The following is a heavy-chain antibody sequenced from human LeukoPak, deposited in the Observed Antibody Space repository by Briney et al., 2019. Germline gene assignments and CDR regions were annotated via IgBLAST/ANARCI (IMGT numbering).Heavy chain of an antibody. CDR1: GYSISSCYY. Sequence: PSATLSLTCTASGYSISSCYYWGWIQPPPGRGLGRIGIIHHSGSTYYNPSLKSRVTISVDTSKNPVSLKLSSVTAADTAVYYCARHGGYCSGGSCYSGGTFDYWGQGTLVTVSS. J-gene: IGHJ4*02. D-gene: IGHD2-15*01. V-gene: IGHV4-38-2*02. CDR2: IHHSGST. CDR3: ARHGGYCSGGSCYSGGTFDY.